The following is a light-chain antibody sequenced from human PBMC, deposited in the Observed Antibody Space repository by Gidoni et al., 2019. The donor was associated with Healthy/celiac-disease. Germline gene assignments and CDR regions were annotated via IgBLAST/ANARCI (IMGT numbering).Light chain of an antibody. Sequence: DIVLPQPPGPLSLSPAERATISCRASQSVSSSYLAWYQQKPGQAPRLLIYGASSRATGGPERFSGSGSGTDFTLTISRLEPEDFAVYYCQQYGSSPLTFGGGTKVEIK. CDR3: QQYGSSPLT. CDR2: GAS. CDR1: QSVSSSY. J-gene: IGKJ4*01. V-gene: IGKV3-20*01.